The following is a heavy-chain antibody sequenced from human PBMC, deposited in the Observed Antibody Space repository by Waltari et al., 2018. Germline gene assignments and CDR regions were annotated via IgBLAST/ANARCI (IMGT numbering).Heavy chain of an antibody. V-gene: IGHV3-48*03. CDR2: ITSSSTDT. D-gene: IGHD1-26*01. CDR1: GFIFSNYE. J-gene: IGHJ1*01. Sequence: EVQLVESGGGLVQPGGSLRLSCAASGFIFSNYEMNWVRQAPGKGLEWVSYITSSSTDTSYADSVKGRFTISRDNAKNSLYLQMNSLRAEDTGVYYCARYLSGSREYFQKWGQGTLVTVPA. CDR3: ARYLSGSREYFQK.